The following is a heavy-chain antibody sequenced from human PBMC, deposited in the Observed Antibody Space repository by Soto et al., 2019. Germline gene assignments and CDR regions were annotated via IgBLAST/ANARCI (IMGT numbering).Heavy chain of an antibody. J-gene: IGHJ4*02. CDR3: ARAIGADFDY. CDR1: GFTFSTYC. CDR2: IKQDGSEK. V-gene: IGHV3-7*03. Sequence: PWGSLRLSCAASGFTFSTYCIIWFRHSPVKGLEWVANIKQDGSEKYYVDSVKGRFTISRDNAENSLYLQMNSLRAEDTAVYYCARAIGADFDYWGQGTLVTVSS. D-gene: IGHD3-16*01.